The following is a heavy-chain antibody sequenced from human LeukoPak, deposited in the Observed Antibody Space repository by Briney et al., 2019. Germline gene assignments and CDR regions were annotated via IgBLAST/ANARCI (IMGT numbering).Heavy chain of an antibody. CDR3: ARGAPGGVAAAGRVDY. D-gene: IGHD6-13*01. Sequence: SETLSLTCAVYGGSFSGYYWSWIRQPPGKGLEWIGEINHSGSTNYDPSLKSRVTISVDTSKNQFSLKLSSVTAADTAVYYCARGAPGGVAAAGRVDYWGQGTLVTVSS. CDR1: GGSFSGYY. J-gene: IGHJ4*02. V-gene: IGHV4-34*01. CDR2: INHSGST.